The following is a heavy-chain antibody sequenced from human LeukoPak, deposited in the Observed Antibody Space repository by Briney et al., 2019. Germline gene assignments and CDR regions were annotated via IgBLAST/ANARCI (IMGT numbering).Heavy chain of an antibody. D-gene: IGHD2-2*01. J-gene: IGHJ6*03. V-gene: IGHV1-24*01. CDR3: ASTPPVLAAIGPTYYYMDV. Sequence: ATVKVSCKVSGYTLAELSMHWVRRAPGKGLEWMGGFDPEDGKTIYAQKFQGRVTMTEDTSTDTAYMELSSLKSEDTAVYYCASTPPVLAAIGPTYYYMDVWGKGTTVTVS. CDR2: FDPEDGKT. CDR1: GYTLAELS.